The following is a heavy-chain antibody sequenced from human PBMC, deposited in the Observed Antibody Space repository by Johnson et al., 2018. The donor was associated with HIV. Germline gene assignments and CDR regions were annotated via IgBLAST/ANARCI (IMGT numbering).Heavy chain of an antibody. CDR2: IRYDGSNK. V-gene: IGHV3-30*02. J-gene: IGHJ3*02. D-gene: IGHD3-10*01. Sequence: QVQLVESGGGAVQPGGSLRLSCAASGFSFSAYGMHWVRQAPGKGLEWVAFIRYDGSNKYYADSVKGRFTISRDNSKNTLYLQMNSLRAEDTAVYYCARDASYYGSANHAFDIWGQGTMVTVSS. CDR1: GFSFSAYG. CDR3: ARDASYYGSANHAFDI.